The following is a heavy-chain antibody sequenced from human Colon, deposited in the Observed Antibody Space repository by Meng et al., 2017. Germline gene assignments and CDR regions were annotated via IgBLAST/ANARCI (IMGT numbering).Heavy chain of an antibody. CDR3: ARDCDVSGHYGWFDP. D-gene: IGHD3-22*01. J-gene: IGHJ5*02. V-gene: IGHV3-33*01. Sequence: LFVESGGCVXQPGKSLRLXCAASGFTFSKSGFHWVRQAPGKGLEWVAVMWYDGRRKFFADSVKGRFTVSRDNSKNTVYLQMDSLRAEDTAVYYCARDCDVSGHYGWFDPWGQGSLVTASS. CDR2: MWYDGRRK. CDR1: GFTFSKSG.